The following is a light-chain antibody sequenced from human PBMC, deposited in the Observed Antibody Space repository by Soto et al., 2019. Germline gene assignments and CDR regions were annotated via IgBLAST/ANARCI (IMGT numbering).Light chain of an antibody. J-gene: IGLJ1*01. CDR3: CSYASSNTFV. Sequence: QSVLTQPASVSGSPGQSITISCTGTSSDVGSYNLVSWYQQHPGKAPKLMIYEGSKRPSGVSNRFSGSKSGNTASLTISGLQAEDEADYYCCSYASSNTFVFGTATQLTVL. V-gene: IGLV2-23*01. CDR1: SSDVGSYNL. CDR2: EGS.